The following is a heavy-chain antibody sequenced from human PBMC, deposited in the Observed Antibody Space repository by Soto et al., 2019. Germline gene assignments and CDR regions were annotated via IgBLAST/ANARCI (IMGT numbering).Heavy chain of an antibody. D-gene: IGHD2-2*01. V-gene: IGHV3-74*01. Sequence: PGGSLRLSCAASGFIFKMYWMHWVRQTPGKGLVWISRIYNDGSYTDYADSVKGRFTISRDNSKNTLFLQMSSLGAEDTAVYYCAKSLSTAVNYGMDVWGQGTSVTVSS. CDR1: GFIFKMYW. CDR2: IYNDGSYT. CDR3: AKSLSTAVNYGMDV. J-gene: IGHJ6*02.